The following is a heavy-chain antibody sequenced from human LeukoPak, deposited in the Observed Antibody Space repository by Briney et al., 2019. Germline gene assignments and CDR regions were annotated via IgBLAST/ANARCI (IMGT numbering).Heavy chain of an antibody. CDR1: GGTFSSYA. CDR2: IIPIFGTA. Sequence: SVKVSCKASGGTFSSYAISWVRQAPGQGLEWMGGIIPIFGTANYAQKFQGRVTITADESTSTAYMELSSLRSEDTAVYYCARTGTSSSWYEMTDYWGQGTLVTVSS. CDR3: ARTGTSSSWYEMTDY. D-gene: IGHD6-13*01. J-gene: IGHJ4*02. V-gene: IGHV1-69*13.